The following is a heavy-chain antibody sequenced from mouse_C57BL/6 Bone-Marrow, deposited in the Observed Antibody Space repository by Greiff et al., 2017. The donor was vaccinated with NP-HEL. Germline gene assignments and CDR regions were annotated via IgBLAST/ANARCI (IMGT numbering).Heavy chain of an antibody. Sequence: VQLQQSGAELVRPGASVTLSCKASGYTFTDYEMHWVKQTPVHGLEWIGAIDPETGGTAYNQKFKGKAILTADKSSSTAYMELRSLTSEDSAVYYCTRGVVARRGYFDVWGTGTTVTVSS. J-gene: IGHJ1*03. D-gene: IGHD1-1*01. CDR3: TRGVVARRGYFDV. CDR1: GYTFTDYE. CDR2: IDPETGGT. V-gene: IGHV1-15*01.